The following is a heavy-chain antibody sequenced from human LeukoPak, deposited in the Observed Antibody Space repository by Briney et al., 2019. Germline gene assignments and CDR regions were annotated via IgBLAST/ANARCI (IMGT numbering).Heavy chain of an antibody. Sequence: GGSLRLSCAASGFTFSSYSMNWVRQAPGKGLGYVSAISSNGGSTYYANSVKGRFTISRDNSKNTLYLQMGSLRAEDMAVYYCARGCSSTSCSFDYWGQGTLVTVSS. CDR2: ISSNGGST. D-gene: IGHD2-2*01. CDR1: GFTFSSYS. V-gene: IGHV3-64*01. CDR3: ARGCSSTSCSFDY. J-gene: IGHJ4*02.